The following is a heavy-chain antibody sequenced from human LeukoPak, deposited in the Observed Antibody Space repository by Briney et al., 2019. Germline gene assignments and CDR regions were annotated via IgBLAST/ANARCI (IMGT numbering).Heavy chain of an antibody. CDR3: ARFGYSGWNLEY. J-gene: IGHJ4*02. Sequence: PGGSLRLSCAASGFSFRDFWMTWVRQAPGEGLDWVANINQGGSVKYYVDSVKGRFTISRDDAESSLYLLMNSLRDEDTAVYYCARFGYSGWNLEYWGQGTLVTLSS. CDR1: GFSFRDFW. CDR2: INQGGSVK. V-gene: IGHV3-7*01. D-gene: IGHD5-12*01.